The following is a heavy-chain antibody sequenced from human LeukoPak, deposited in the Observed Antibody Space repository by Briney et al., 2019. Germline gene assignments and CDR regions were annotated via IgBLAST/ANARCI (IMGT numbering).Heavy chain of an antibody. V-gene: IGHV4-34*01. CDR3: ARVADLPFDY. CDR1: GGSFSGYY. CDR2: INHSEST. Sequence: SETLSLTCAVYGGSFSGYYWSWIRQPPGKGLEWIGEINHSESTNYNPSLKSRVTISVDTSKNQFSLKLSSVTAADTAVYYCARVADLPFDYWGQGTLVTVSS. J-gene: IGHJ4*02.